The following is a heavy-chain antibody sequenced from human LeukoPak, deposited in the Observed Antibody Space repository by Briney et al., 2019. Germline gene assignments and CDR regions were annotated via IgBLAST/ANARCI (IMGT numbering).Heavy chain of an antibody. CDR3: AKDISPKRTGAFDI. J-gene: IGHJ3*02. Sequence: GRPLRLSCAASGFTFDDYAMHWVRQAPGKGLEWVSGISWNSGSIGYADSVKGRFTISRDNAKNSLYLQMNSLRAEDMALYYCAKDISPKRTGAFDIWGQGTMVTVSS. CDR2: ISWNSGSI. CDR1: GFTFDDYA. V-gene: IGHV3-9*03. D-gene: IGHD1-14*01.